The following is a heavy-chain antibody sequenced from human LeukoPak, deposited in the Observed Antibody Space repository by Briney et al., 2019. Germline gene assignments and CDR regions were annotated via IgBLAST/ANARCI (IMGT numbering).Heavy chain of an antibody. Sequence: GGSLRLSCAASGFTFSSYGMSWVRQAPGKGLEWVSAISGSGTSTYYADSVKGRFTISRDNSKNTLYLQMNSLRAEDTAIYYCAKDGYGGYDYFYAMDVWGQGTRSPSP. J-gene: IGHJ6*02. CDR2: ISGSGTST. CDR3: AKDGYGGYDYFYAMDV. V-gene: IGHV3-23*01. D-gene: IGHD4-23*01. CDR1: GFTFSSYG.